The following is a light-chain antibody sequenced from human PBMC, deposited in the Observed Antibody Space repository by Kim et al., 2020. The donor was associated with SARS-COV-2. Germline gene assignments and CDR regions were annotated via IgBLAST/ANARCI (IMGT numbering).Light chain of an antibody. J-gene: IGKJ2*01. CDR1: QSISSW. Sequence: SSSVGDRVTITCRARQSISSWLAWYQQKPGKAPKLLIYKASSLESGVPSRFSGSGSGTEFTLTISSLQPDDFATYYCQQYNSYSATFGQGTKLEIK. V-gene: IGKV1-5*03. CDR3: QQYNSYSAT. CDR2: KAS.